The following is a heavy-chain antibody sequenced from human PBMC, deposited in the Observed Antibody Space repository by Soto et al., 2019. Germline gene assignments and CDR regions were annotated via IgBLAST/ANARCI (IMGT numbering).Heavy chain of an antibody. J-gene: IGHJ5*02. CDR3: TRRPYYDHGGFLDL. V-gene: IGHV5-51*01. CDR2: IYPGDSDT. D-gene: IGHD1-26*01. CDR1: GYSFASYW. Sequence: PGESLKISCKGSGYSFASYWIGWVRQMPGKGLEWMGIIYPGDSDTRYSPSFQGQVTMSADKSISTAYQQWSSLKAADTAMYYCTRRPYYDHGGFLDLWVHRSPVTVPS.